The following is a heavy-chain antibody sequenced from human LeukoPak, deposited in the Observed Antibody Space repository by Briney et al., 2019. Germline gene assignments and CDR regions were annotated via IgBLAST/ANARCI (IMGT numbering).Heavy chain of an antibody. Sequence: ASVKVSCKASGYTFTGYYMHWVRQAPGQGLEWMGRINPNSGGTNYAQKFQGRVTMTRDTSIRTAYMELSRLRSDDTAVYYCARAYSSGWYRDFDYWGQGTLVTVSS. CDR1: GYTFTGYY. J-gene: IGHJ4*02. CDR2: INPNSGGT. CDR3: ARAYSSGWYRDFDY. D-gene: IGHD6-19*01. V-gene: IGHV1-2*06.